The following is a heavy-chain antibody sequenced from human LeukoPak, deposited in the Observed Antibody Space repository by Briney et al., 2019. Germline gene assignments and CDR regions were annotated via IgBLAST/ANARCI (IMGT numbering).Heavy chain of an antibody. Sequence: GGSLRLSCVVSGFIFSDYWMSWVRQAPGKGLEWVANIKQDGSAKHYVDSVKGRFTISRDNAKNSLYLQMNSLRAEDTAIYYCARRYSDYWGQGTLVTVSS. CDR1: GFIFSDYW. V-gene: IGHV3-7*03. CDR2: IKQDGSAK. CDR3: ARRYSDY. J-gene: IGHJ4*02.